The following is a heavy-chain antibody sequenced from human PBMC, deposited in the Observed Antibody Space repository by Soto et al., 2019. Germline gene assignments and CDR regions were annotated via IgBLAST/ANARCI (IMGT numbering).Heavy chain of an antibody. Sequence: PSETLSLTCAVSGASISSGNCWSWVRQSPGKGLEWIGEIYHSGSTNHNPSLKSRVIISLDKSRNQFSLKLSSVTAADTAVYFCSCLRRHTFGPSDDWCQGPHRTVSS. CDR2: IYHSGST. J-gene: IGHJ4*01. V-gene: IGHV4-4*02. CDR1: GASISSGNC. D-gene: IGHD3-16*01. CDR3: SCLRRHTFGPSDD.